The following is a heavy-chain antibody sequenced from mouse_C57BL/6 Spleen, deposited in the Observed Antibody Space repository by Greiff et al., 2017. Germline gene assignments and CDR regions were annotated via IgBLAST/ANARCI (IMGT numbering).Heavy chain of an antibody. D-gene: IGHD2-5*01. CDR1: GYSITSGYY. Sequence: EVKLMESGPGLVKPSQSLSLTCSVTGYSITSGYYWNWIRQFPGNKLEWMGYISYDGSNNYNPSLKNRISITRDTSKNQFFLKLNSVTTEDTATYYCEGYSNYVVYYYAMDYWGQGTSVTVSS. V-gene: IGHV3-6*01. CDR3: EGYSNYVVYYYAMDY. CDR2: ISYDGSN. J-gene: IGHJ4*01.